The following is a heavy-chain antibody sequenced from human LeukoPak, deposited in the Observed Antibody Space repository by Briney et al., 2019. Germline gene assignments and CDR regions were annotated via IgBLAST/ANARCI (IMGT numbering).Heavy chain of an antibody. CDR3: ARGGYNWNPTYYYYMDV. V-gene: IGHV1-69*06. D-gene: IGHD1-20*01. CDR2: IIPIFGTA. J-gene: IGHJ6*03. Sequence: VASVKVSCKASGGTFSSYAISWVRQAPGQGLEWMGGIIPIFGTANYAQKFQGRVTITADKSTSTAYMELSSLRSEDTAVYYCARGGYNWNPTYYYYMDVWGKGTTVTVSS. CDR1: GGTFSSYA.